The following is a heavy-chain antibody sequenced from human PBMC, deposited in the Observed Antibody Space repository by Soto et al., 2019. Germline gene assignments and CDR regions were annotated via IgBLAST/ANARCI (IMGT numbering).Heavy chain of an antibody. V-gene: IGHV1-69*01. Sequence: QVQLVQSGAEVKKPGSSVKVSCKASGGTFSSYAISWVRQAPGQGLEWMGGIIPIFGTANYAQKFQGRVTITADESTRTAYMELSTLRSEDTAVYYCASLAAAGYYYYGMDVWGQGTTVTVSS. CDR2: IIPIFGTA. D-gene: IGHD6-13*01. J-gene: IGHJ6*02. CDR3: ASLAAAGYYYYGMDV. CDR1: GGTFSSYA.